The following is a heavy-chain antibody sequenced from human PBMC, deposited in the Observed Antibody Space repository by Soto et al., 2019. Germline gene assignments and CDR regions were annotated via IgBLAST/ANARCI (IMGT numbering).Heavy chain of an antibody. D-gene: IGHD3-10*01. CDR3: ARILVSYYRLDY. V-gene: IGHV4-30-4*01. CDR2: IYYSGGA. Sequence: PSETLSLTCTVSGASINSGDYYWIWIRQPPGKPLEWRGHIYYSGGAYYNPCLKRRAGISVDSSKSEGSLQLTSVTASDTAGYFCARILVSYYRLDYWGQGALVTVSS. J-gene: IGHJ4*02. CDR1: GASINSGDYY.